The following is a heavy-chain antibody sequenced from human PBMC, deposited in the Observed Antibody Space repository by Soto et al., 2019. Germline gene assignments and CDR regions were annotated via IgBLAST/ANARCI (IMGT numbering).Heavy chain of an antibody. CDR1: GGSFSNYV. CDR3: ATDTDEGYLV. CDR2: FIPIFGTE. J-gene: IGHJ4*02. V-gene: IGHV1-69*01. Sequence: QVQLVQSGAEVKKPGSSVKVSCKSSGGSFSNYVIWLRQAPGQGLEWMGGFIPIFGTESYSQRFEGRVTITADESATTVYMGLSSLGFDDTAAYYCATDTDEGYLVWGQGTRVSVS. D-gene: IGHD2-2*01.